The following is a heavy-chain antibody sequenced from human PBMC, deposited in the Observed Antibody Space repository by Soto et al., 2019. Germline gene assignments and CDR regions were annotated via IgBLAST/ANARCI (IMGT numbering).Heavy chain of an antibody. CDR3: ARDRGSYYYYYGMDV. Sequence: QVQLVESGGGVVQPGRSLRLSCAASGFTFSSYGMHWVRQAPGKGLEWVAVIWYDGSNKYYADSVKGRFTISRDNSKNTLYLQMNSLRAEDKAVYYCARDRGSYYYYYGMDVWGQGTTVTVSS. D-gene: IGHD1-26*01. CDR2: IWYDGSNK. CDR1: GFTFSSYG. V-gene: IGHV3-33*01. J-gene: IGHJ6*02.